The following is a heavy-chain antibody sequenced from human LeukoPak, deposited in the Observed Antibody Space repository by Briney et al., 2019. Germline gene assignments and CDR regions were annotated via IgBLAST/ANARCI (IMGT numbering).Heavy chain of an antibody. V-gene: IGHV3-74*01. CDR1: GFSFSKYW. D-gene: IGHD3-9*01. J-gene: IGHJ4*02. CDR2: IKEDGTYT. Sequence: GSLRLSCTASGFSFSKYWMHWVRQTPGEGLVWVSRIKEDGTYTSYADSVKGRFTISRDNARNTVFLQMNSLRAEDTAVYYCARDFDMGITPGDDFDFWGQGTLVTVSS. CDR3: ARDFDMGITPGDDFDF.